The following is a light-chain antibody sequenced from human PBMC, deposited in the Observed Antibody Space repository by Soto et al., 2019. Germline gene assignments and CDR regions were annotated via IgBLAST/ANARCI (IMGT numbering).Light chain of an antibody. V-gene: IGKV2-28*01. J-gene: IGKJ1*01. CDR3: MQAVQTPWS. Sequence: EIVVTQSPLSLPVVLGESASISCRSSQSLLHSNGFNYLEWYLQRPGQSPQLLIYMASSRASGVPDRFSGSGSGTDFTLTITRVEAEDVGIYYCMQAVQTPWSFGQGTKVEIK. CDR2: MAS. CDR1: QSLLHSNGFNY.